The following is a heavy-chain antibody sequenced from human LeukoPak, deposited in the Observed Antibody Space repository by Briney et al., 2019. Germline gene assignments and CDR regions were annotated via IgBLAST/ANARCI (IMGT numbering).Heavy chain of an antibody. CDR1: GYTFTSNY. CDR3: ARDPHYCSSTSCYPEGVDY. J-gene: IGHJ4*02. Sequence: ASVKVSCKAFGYTFTSNYMHWVRQAPGQGLEWMGWINPNSGGTNYAQKFQGRVTMTRDTSISTAYMELSRLRSDDTAVYYCARDPHYCSSTSCYPEGVDYWGQGTLVTVSS. V-gene: IGHV1-2*02. CDR2: INPNSGGT. D-gene: IGHD2-2*01.